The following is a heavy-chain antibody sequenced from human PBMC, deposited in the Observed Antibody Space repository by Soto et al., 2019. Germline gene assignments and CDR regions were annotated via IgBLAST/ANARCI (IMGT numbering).Heavy chain of an antibody. CDR1: GGTFSSYA. J-gene: IGHJ6*02. CDR2: IIPIFGTA. Sequence: QVQLVQSGAEVKKPGSSVKVSCKASGGTFSSYAISWVRQAPGQGLEWMGGIIPIFGTANYAQKFQGRVTITADETTSTAYMELSSLRSEDTAVYYCAREWGIAAGHGYYGMDVWGQGTTVTVSS. V-gene: IGHV1-69*01. D-gene: IGHD6-13*01. CDR3: AREWGIAAGHGYYGMDV.